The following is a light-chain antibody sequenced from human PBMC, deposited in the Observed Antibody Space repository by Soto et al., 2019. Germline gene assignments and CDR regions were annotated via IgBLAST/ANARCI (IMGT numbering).Light chain of an antibody. J-gene: IGLJ2*01. V-gene: IGLV7-46*01. CDR2: DTS. CDR3: LLSYSGARQV. Sequence: QTVVTQEPSLTVSPGGTVTLTCGSSTGAVTSGHYPYWFQQKAGLAPRTLIYDTSDKHSWTPARFSGSLLGGKAALTLSGAQPEDEAEYYCLLSYSGARQVFGGGTKVTVL. CDR1: TGAVTSGHY.